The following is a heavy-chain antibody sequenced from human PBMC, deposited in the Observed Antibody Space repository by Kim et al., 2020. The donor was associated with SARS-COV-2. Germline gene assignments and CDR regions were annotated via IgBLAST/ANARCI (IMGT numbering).Heavy chain of an antibody. CDR2: INPNSGTT. CDR3: ARVREMIAYYFDY. D-gene: IGHD3-16*01. V-gene: IGHV1-8*02. J-gene: IGHJ4*02. CDR1: GYTFSSYY. Sequence: ASVKVSCKASGYTFSSYYINWVRQAPGQGLEWMGGINPNSGTTNYAQKFQGRVTMTTDESISTAYMELSSLRSEDTAVYYCARVREMIAYYFDYCGQGTL.